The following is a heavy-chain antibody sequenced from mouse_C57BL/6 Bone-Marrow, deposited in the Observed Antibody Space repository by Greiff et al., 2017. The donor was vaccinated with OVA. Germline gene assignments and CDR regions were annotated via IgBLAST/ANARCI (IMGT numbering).Heavy chain of an antibody. D-gene: IGHD1-1*02. V-gene: IGHV6-3*01. Sequence: EVKVEESGGGLVQPGGSMKLSCVASGFTFSNYWMNWVRQSPEKGLEWVAQIRLKSDNYATHYAESVKGRFTISRDESKSSVYLQMNNLRAEDTGIYYCTIYGGYFDVWGTGTTVTVSS. J-gene: IGHJ1*03. CDR1: GFTFSNYW. CDR2: IRLKSDNYAT. CDR3: TIYGGYFDV.